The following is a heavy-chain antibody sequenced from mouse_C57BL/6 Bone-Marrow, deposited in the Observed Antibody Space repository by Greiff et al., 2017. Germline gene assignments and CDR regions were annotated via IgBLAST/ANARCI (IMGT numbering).Heavy chain of an antibody. CDR1: GFNIKDDY. V-gene: IGHV14-4*01. J-gene: IGHJ1*03. CDR2: IDPENGDT. D-gene: IGHD1-1*01. CDR3: TCSYYWYFDV. Sequence: EVKLQESGAELVRPGASVKLSCTASGFNIKDDYMHWVKQRPEQGLEWIGWIDPENGDTEYASKFQGKATIPADTSSNTAYLQLSSLTSEDTAFYYCTCSYYWYFDVWGTGTTVTVSS.